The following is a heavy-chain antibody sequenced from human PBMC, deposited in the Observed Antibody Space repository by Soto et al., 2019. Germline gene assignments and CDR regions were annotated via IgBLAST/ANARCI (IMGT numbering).Heavy chain of an antibody. CDR3: ARDVDADFRTDFDY. V-gene: IGHV3-11*01. Sequence: GGTLRPSCAASGFTFSDYYIHWIRRAPGRGLDGIAYMSGNGEIIQYAASARGRFTISRDNAENSVYLEMDSLRAEDTALYYCARDVDADFRTDFDYWGRGTLVTVSS. CDR2: MSGNGEII. D-gene: IGHD4-17*01. J-gene: IGHJ4*02. CDR1: GFTFSDYY.